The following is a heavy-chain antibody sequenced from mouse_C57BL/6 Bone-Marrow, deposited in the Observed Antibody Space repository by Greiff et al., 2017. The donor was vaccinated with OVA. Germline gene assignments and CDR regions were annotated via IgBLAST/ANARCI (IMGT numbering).Heavy chain of an antibody. V-gene: IGHV1-39*01. CDR2: INPNYGTT. J-gene: IGHJ3*01. CDR1: GYSFTDYN. CDR3: ARGGTAQVEAWFAY. D-gene: IGHD3-2*02. Sequence: LQQSGPELVKPGASVKISCKASGYSFTDYNMNWVKQSNGKSLEWIGVINPNYGTTSYNQKFKGKATLTVDQSSSTAYMQLNSLTSEDSAVYYCARGGTAQVEAWFAYWGQGTLVTVSA.